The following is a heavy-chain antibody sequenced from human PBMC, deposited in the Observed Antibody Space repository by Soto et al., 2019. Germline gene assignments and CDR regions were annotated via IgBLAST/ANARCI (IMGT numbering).Heavy chain of an antibody. CDR3: AKGGRQWLVTSDFNY. V-gene: IGHV3-30*18. Sequence: VQLVESGGGVVQPGRSLRLSCAASGFTFSDYAMHWVRQAPGKGLEWVAVVSHDGRNTHYADSVKGRFTISRDSSKNTFALEMPSLRAEDTDVDSGAKGGRQWLVTSDFNYWGQGALVTVSS. J-gene: IGHJ4*02. CDR2: VSHDGRNT. D-gene: IGHD6-19*01. CDR1: GFTFSDYA.